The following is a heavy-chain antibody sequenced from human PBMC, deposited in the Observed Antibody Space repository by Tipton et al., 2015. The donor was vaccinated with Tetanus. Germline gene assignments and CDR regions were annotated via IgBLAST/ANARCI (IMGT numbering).Heavy chain of an antibody. CDR3: ARDQGGGRVVRLNWLDP. V-gene: IGHV4-31*03. CDR1: RGSISSGTFY. CDR2: IYYSGDT. D-gene: IGHD6-6*01. Sequence: TLSLTCTVSRGSISSGTFYWNWIRQRPGKGPERIGYIYYSGDTYYNPSLKSRVSMSVDTSKNQFSLNLTSVTAADTAVYYCARDQGGGRVVRLNWLDPWGQGTLVTVSS. J-gene: IGHJ5*02.